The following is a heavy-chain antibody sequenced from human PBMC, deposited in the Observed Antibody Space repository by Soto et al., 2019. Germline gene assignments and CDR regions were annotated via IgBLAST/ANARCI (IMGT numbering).Heavy chain of an antibody. D-gene: IGHD6-13*01. Sequence: PGGSLRLSCAASGFTFSSCSMNWVRQAPGKGLEWVSSISSSSSYIYYADSVKGRFTISRDNAKNSLYLQMNSLRAEDTAVYYCARERYSSSWYDYGMDVWGQGTTVTVSS. CDR2: ISSSSSYI. V-gene: IGHV3-21*01. J-gene: IGHJ6*02. CDR1: GFTFSSCS. CDR3: ARERYSSSWYDYGMDV.